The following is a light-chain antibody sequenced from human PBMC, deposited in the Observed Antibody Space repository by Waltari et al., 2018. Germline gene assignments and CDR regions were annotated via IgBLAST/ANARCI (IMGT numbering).Light chain of an antibody. V-gene: IGKV4-1*01. J-gene: IGKJ1*01. CDR3: QQYYSALPT. CDR1: QNSLYSVNKNKY. Sequence: DIVMTQPPDSLAVSLGERATSHCKSSQNSLYSVNKNKYLAWFQQKSGQPPKRLIYWASTRESGVPDRFSGSGSGTDFTLTISSLQAEDVAVYYCQQYYSALPTFGQGTKVEIK. CDR2: WAS.